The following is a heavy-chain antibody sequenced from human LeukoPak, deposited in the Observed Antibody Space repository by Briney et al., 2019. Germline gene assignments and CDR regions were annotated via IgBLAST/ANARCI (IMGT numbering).Heavy chain of an antibody. CDR3: ARDRDSGSSSNRYYFDC. J-gene: IGHJ4*02. Sequence: PSETLSLTCTVSGGSISPYYWSWVRQPAGKGLEWIGRVFTTGTTNYNPSLKSRVTMSVDTSKNRFSLKLSSVTAADTALYYCARDRDSGSSSNRYYFDCWGQGTLVTVSS. CDR1: GGSISPYY. CDR2: VFTTGTT. V-gene: IGHV4-4*07. D-gene: IGHD1-26*01.